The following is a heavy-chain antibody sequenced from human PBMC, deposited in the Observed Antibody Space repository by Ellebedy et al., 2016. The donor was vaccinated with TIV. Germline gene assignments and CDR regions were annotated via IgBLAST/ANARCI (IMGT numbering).Heavy chain of an antibody. D-gene: IGHD1-26*01. CDR2: ISYDGSNK. V-gene: IGHV3-30-3*01. CDR3: AREEWELFDY. CDR1: GFTFSSYA. J-gene: IGHJ4*02. Sequence: GGSLRLXCAASGFTFSSYAMHWVRQAPGKGLEWVAVISYDGSNKYYADSVKGRFTISRDNSKNTLYLQMNSLRAEDTAVYYCAREEWELFDYWGQGTLVTVSS.